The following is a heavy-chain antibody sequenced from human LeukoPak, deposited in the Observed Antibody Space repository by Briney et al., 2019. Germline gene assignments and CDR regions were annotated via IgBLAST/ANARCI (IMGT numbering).Heavy chain of an antibody. V-gene: IGHV3-48*01. CDR3: ARVTGDIVVVVAATPEWLGGVGYFDY. D-gene: IGHD2-15*01. CDR2: ISSSSSTI. J-gene: IGHJ4*02. Sequence: GGSLRLSCAASGFTFSSYSMNWVRQAPGKGLEWVSYISSSSSTIYYADSVKGRFTISRDNAKNSLYLQMNSLRAEDTAVYYCARVTGDIVVVVAATPEWLGGVGYFDYWGQGTLVTVSS. CDR1: GFTFSSYS.